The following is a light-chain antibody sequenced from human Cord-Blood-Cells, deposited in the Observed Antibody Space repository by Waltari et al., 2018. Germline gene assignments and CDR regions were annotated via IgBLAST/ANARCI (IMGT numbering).Light chain of an antibody. CDR3: QSYDSSLSGVV. Sequence: QSVLTQPPSASVAPGQRVTLSCTGSSSNIGAGYDVHWYQRLPGTAPKLLSYGNSNRPSGVPDRFSGSKSGTSASLAITGLQAEDEADYYCQSYDSSLSGVVFGGGTKLTVL. J-gene: IGLJ2*01. V-gene: IGLV1-40*01. CDR2: GNS. CDR1: SSNIGAGYD.